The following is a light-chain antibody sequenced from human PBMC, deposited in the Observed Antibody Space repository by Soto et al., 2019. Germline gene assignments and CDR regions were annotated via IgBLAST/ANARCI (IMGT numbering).Light chain of an antibody. CDR3: LQDINYPWT. Sequence: IRMTPSHSSPSASVRDKITLSFRASQGIGNALGWYQQKPGKPPKVLIYGASNLQSGVPPRFSGSGSGTDFTLAISSLQPEDSATYYCLQDINYPWTFAQGTKVDTK. V-gene: IGKV1-6*01. CDR2: GAS. J-gene: IGKJ1*01. CDR1: QGIGNA.